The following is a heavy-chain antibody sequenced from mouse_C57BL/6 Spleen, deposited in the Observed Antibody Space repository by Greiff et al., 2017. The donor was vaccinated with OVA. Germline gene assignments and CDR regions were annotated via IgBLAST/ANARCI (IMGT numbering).Heavy chain of an antibody. CDR2: IHPNSGST. J-gene: IGHJ1*03. D-gene: IGHD1-1*01. CDR3: AREGDYYGRYFDV. Sequence: VQLQQPGAELVKPGASVKLSCKASGYTFTSYWMHWVKQRPGQGLEWIGMIHPNSGSTNYNEKFKSKATLTVDKSSSTAYMQLSSLTSEDSAVYYCAREGDYYGRYFDVWGTGTTVTVSS. V-gene: IGHV1-64*01. CDR1: GYTFTSYW.